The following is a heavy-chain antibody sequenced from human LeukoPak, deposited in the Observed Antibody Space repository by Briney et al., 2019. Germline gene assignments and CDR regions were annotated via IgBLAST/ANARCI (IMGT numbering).Heavy chain of an antibody. J-gene: IGHJ4*02. CDR1: GGSFSGYY. CDR3: ARMRAYYYDSSGPKGYFDY. V-gene: IGHV4-34*01. Sequence: SETLSLTCAVYGGSFSGYYWSWIRQPPGKGLEWIGEINHSGSTNYNPSLKSRVTISVDTSKNQFSLKLSSVTAADTAVYYCARMRAYYYDSSGPKGYFDYWGQGTLVTVSS. CDR2: INHSGST. D-gene: IGHD3-22*01.